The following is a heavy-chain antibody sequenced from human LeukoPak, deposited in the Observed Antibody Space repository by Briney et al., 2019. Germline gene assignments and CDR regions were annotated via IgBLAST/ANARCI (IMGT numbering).Heavy chain of an antibody. J-gene: IGHJ4*02. CDR1: GGSISSGDYY. D-gene: IGHD3-9*01. Sequence: SQTLSLTCTVSGGSISSGDYYWSWIRQPPGKGLEWIGYIYYSGSTYYNPSLKSRVTISVDTSKNQFSLKLSSVTAADTAVYYCAGLFDILTGYNVGYWGQGTLVTVSS. CDR3: AGLFDILTGYNVGY. CDR2: IYYSGST. V-gene: IGHV4-30-4*08.